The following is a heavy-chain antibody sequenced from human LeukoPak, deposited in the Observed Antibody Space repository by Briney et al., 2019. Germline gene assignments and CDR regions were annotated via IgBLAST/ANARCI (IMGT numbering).Heavy chain of an antibody. CDR2: IKTKTDDGTT. J-gene: IGHJ4*02. CDR1: GFTFSSAW. V-gene: IGHV3-15*01. D-gene: IGHD4-23*01. Sequence: PGGSLRLSCAASGFTFSSAWMSWVRQAPGQGLEWLGRIKTKTDDGTTDYAAPVKGRFTISRDDSKDTLYLQMNGLKSDDTAVYYCANIFGGNSHRSDYWGQGTLVTVSS. CDR3: ANIFGGNSHRSDY.